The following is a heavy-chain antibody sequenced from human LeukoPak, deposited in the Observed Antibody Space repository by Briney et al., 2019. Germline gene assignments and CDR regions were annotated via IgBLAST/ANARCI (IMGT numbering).Heavy chain of an antibody. V-gene: IGHV1-18*01. CDR2: IGTDKDNT. CDR3: ARDVLGATCGFDY. CDR1: GYPFTSNG. J-gene: IGHJ4*02. D-gene: IGHD1-26*01. Sequence: ASVKVSCKASGYPFTSNGISWVRQAPGQGLEWMGWIGTDKDNTKYAQKFQGRVTMTADRSTTTVYMELRRLTPDDTAVYYCARDVLGATCGFDYWGQGTLVTVSS.